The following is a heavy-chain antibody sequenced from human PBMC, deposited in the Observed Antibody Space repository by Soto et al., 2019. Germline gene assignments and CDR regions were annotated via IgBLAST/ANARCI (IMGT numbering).Heavy chain of an antibody. V-gene: IGHV1-2*04. CDR2: INPNIGCT. CDR3: ARDSGYSYGPIDY. J-gene: IGHJ4*02. CDR1: GYTFTGCY. D-gene: IGHD5-18*01. Sequence: ASVKVSCKASGYTFTGCYMHWVRQAPGQGLEWMGWINPNIGCTNYAQKFQGWVTMTRDTSISTAYMELSRLSSDDTAVYYCARDSGYSYGPIDYWGQGTLVTVSS.